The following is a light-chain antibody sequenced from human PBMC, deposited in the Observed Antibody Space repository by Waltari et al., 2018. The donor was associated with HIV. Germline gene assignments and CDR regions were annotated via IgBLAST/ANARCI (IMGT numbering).Light chain of an antibody. CDR2: RNN. CDR3: AAWDDSLSGWV. V-gene: IGLV1-47*01. Sequence: QSVLTQPPSASGTPGPRVTISCSGSSSNIGSHDVYWSEQPPGTSPKLLVYRNNQRPSGVPDRFSGSKSGTSASLAISGLRSEDEADYYCAAWDDSLSGWVFGGGTKLTVL. CDR1: SSNIGSHD. J-gene: IGLJ3*02.